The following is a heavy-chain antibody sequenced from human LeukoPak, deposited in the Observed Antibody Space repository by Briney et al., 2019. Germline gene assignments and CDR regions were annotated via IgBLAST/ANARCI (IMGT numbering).Heavy chain of an antibody. CDR1: GGSISSSSYY. V-gene: IGHV4-39*01. CDR3: ARHSPDIVVVPAAMGSFDY. J-gene: IGHJ4*02. Sequence: SETLSLTCTVSGGSISSSSYYWGWIRQPPGKGLEWIGSIYYSGSTYYNPSLKSRVTISVDTSKNQFSLKLSSVTAADTAVYYCARHSPDIVVVPAAMGSFDYWGQGTLVTVSS. CDR2: IYYSGST. D-gene: IGHD2-2*01.